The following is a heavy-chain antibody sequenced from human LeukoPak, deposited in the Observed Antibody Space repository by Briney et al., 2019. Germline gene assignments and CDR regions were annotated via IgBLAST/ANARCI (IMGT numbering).Heavy chain of an antibody. CDR2: ISSSSSTI. V-gene: IGHV3-48*01. D-gene: IGHD3-22*01. J-gene: IGHJ4*02. Sequence: GGSLRLSCAASGFTFSSHSMNWVRQAPGKGLGWVSYISSSSSTIYYADSVKSRFTISRDNAKNSLYLQMNSLRAEDTAVYYCARGAYYYEDWGQGTRVTVSS. CDR3: ARGAYYYED. CDR1: GFTFSSHS.